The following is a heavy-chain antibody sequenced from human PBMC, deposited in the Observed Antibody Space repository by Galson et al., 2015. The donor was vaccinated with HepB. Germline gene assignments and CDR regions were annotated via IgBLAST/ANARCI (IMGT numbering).Heavy chain of an antibody. CDR1: GGTFSSYA. CDR3: ARKGYSSSWYGFYAFDI. J-gene: IGHJ3*02. D-gene: IGHD6-13*01. Sequence: SVKVSCKASGGTFSSYAISWVRQAPGQGLEWMGGIIPIFGTANYAQKFQGRVTITADESTSTAYMELSSLRSEDTAVYYCARKGYSSSWYGFYAFDIWGQGTMVTVSS. CDR2: IIPIFGTA. V-gene: IGHV1-69*13.